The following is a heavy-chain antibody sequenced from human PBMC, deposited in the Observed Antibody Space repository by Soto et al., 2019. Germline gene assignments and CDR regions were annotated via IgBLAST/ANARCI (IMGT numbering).Heavy chain of an antibody. CDR1: GYSFTGYS. D-gene: IGHD2-15*01. Sequence: ASVKVSCKASGYSFTGYSMHWVRQAPGQGLEWMGIINPSGGSTSYAQKFQGRVTMTRDTSTSTVYMELSSLRSEDTAVYYCARVGCSGGSCLPNYGMDVWGQGTTVTVS. V-gene: IGHV1-46*01. CDR2: INPSGGST. CDR3: ARVGCSGGSCLPNYGMDV. J-gene: IGHJ6*02.